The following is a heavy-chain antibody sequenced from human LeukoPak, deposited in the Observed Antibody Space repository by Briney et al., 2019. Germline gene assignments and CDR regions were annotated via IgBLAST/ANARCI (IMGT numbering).Heavy chain of an antibody. J-gene: IGHJ3*02. CDR1: GGSISSSTYY. D-gene: IGHD3-3*01. CDR2: IYYSGST. V-gene: IGHV4-39*07. CDR3: ARDFNGVVSAFDI. Sequence: SETLSLTCTVSGGSISSSTYYWGWIRQSPGKGLEWIGSIYYSGSTHYNPSLKSRVTISVDTSKNQFSLKLSSVTAADTAVYYCARDFNGVVSAFDIWGQGTMVTVSS.